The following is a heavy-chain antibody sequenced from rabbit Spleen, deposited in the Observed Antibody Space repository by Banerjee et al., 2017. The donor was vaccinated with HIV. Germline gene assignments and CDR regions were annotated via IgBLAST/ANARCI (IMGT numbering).Heavy chain of an antibody. CDR1: GFSFSSAYY. CDR3: ARNLENYAGSSYLDL. V-gene: IGHV1S40*01. D-gene: IGHD8-1*01. J-gene: IGHJ4*01. CDR2: IYTGFIGST. Sequence: QSLEESGGDLVKPGASLTLTCTASGFSFSSAYYICWVRQAPGKGLELIACIYTGFIGSTWYASWAKGRFTISKTSSTTVTLQMTSLTAADTATYFCARNLENYAGSSYLDLWGPGTLVTVS.